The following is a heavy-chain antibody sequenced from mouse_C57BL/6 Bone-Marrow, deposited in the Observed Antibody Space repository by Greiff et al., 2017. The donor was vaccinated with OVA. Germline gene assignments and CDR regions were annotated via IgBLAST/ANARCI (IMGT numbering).Heavy chain of an antibody. J-gene: IGHJ4*01. CDR1: GYTFPSYW. V-gene: IGHV1-64*01. D-gene: IGHD2-5*01. CDR3: ARYSNYPLYAMDY. Sequence: QVQLQQPGAELVKPGASVKLSCKASGYTFPSYWMHWVKQRPGQGLEWLGMIHPNSGSTNYNEKFQRNATLTVDQSSSTAYMQLSSLTSEDSAVYYCARYSNYPLYAMDYWGQGTSVTVAS. CDR2: IHPNSGST.